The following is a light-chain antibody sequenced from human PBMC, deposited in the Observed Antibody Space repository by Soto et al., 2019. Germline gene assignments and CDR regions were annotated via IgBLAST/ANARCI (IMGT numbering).Light chain of an antibody. Sequence: QSVLTQPPSVSGAPGQRVTISCTGSSSNIGAGYDVHWYQQLPGTAPKLLIYGNSNRPSGVPDRFSGSKSGTSASLAITGLHAEDEADYYCQSYDSSLSHVVFGGGTKLTVL. CDR1: SSNIGAGYD. CDR3: QSYDSSLSHVV. V-gene: IGLV1-40*01. CDR2: GNS. J-gene: IGLJ2*01.